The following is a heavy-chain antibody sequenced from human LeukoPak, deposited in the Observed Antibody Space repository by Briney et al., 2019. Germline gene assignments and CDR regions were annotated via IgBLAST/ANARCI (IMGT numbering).Heavy chain of an antibody. CDR1: GGSISSGSYY. V-gene: IGHV4-61*02. Sequence: PSETLSLTCTVSGGSISSGSYYWSWIRQPAGKGLEWIGRIYTSGSTNYNPSLKSRVTISVDTSKNQFSLKLSSVTAADTAVYYCARQRGSYAPDYWGREPWSPSPQ. J-gene: IGHJ4*02. D-gene: IGHD1-26*01. CDR2: IYTSGST. CDR3: ARQRGSYAPDY.